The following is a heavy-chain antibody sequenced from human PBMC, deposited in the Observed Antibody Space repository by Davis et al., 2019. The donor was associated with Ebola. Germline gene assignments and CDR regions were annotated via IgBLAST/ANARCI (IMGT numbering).Heavy chain of an antibody. J-gene: IGHJ4*02. CDR1: GYTFTSYA. V-gene: IGHV1-3*01. Sequence: AASVKVSCKASGYTFTSYAMHWVRQAPGQRLEWMGWINAGNGNTKYSQKFQGRVTITRDTSASTAYMELSSLRSEDTAVYYCARAYYDYVWGSLGMNFDYWGQGTLVTVSS. CDR2: INAGNGNT. D-gene: IGHD3-16*01. CDR3: ARAYYDYVWGSLGMNFDY.